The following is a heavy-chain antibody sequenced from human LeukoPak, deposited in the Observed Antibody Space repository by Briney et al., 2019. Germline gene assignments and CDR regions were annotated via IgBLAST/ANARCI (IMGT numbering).Heavy chain of an antibody. D-gene: IGHD2-2*01. CDR2: IIPIFGTA. CDR1: GGTFSNYA. CDR3: ARGSFVPAAGGYNWFDP. Sequence: ASVKVSCKASGGTFSNYAITWVDQAPGQGLRWLGGIIPIFGTANYAQKFQGRVTITADESTSTAYMELSSLRSDDTAVYYCARGSFVPAAGGYNWFDPWGQGTLVTVSS. V-gene: IGHV1-69*13. J-gene: IGHJ5*02.